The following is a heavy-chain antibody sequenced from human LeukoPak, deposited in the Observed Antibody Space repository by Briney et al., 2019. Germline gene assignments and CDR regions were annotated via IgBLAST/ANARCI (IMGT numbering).Heavy chain of an antibody. D-gene: IGHD4-23*01. CDR3: TRQSTVVTFAS. CDR1: GFSFSGSA. Sequence: GGSLRLSCAASGFSFSGSAMHWVRQASGKGLEWVGRIRSKCNNYATGYTASVKGRFTISRDDSKNTAYLQMHSLKTEDTAVYYCTRQSTVVTFASWGQGTLVTVSS. J-gene: IGHJ5*01. V-gene: IGHV3-73*01. CDR2: IRSKCNNYAT.